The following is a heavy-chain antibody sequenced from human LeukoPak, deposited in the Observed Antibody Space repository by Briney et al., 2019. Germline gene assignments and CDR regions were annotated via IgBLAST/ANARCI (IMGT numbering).Heavy chain of an antibody. CDR3: ARGITYYDILTGFDY. D-gene: IGHD3-9*01. CDR2: IYTSGST. Sequence: SETLSLTCTVPGGSISSYYWSWIRQPAGKGLEWIGRIYTSGSTNYNPSLKSRVTMSVDTSKNQFSLKLSSVTAADTAVYYCARGITYYDILTGFDYWGQGTLVTVSS. CDR1: GGSISSYY. V-gene: IGHV4-4*07. J-gene: IGHJ4*02.